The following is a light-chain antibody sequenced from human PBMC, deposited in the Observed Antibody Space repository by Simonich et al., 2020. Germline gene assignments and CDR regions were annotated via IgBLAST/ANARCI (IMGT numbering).Light chain of an antibody. Sequence: SYVLTQPPSVSVAPGKTARITCGGNNIGSKSVHWYQQKPGQAPVLVVYDDSDRPSGIPGRFSSSNSGNTATLTISRVEAGDEADYYCQVWDSSSDHWVFGGGTKLTVL. CDR2: DDS. J-gene: IGLJ3*02. CDR1: NIGSKS. CDR3: QVWDSSSDHWV. V-gene: IGLV3-21*03.